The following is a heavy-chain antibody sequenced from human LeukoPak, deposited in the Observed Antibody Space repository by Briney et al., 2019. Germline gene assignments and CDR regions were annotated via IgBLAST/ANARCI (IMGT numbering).Heavy chain of an antibody. V-gene: IGHV4-34*01. CDR1: GGSFSCYY. CDR3: ARGTASLYSSSQGFDY. J-gene: IGHJ4*02. CDR2: INHSGST. Sequence: SETLSLTCAVYGGSFSCYYWSWIRQPPGKGLEWIGEINHSGSTNYNPSLKSRVTISVDTSKNQFSLKLSSVTAADTAVYYCARGTASLYSSSQGFDYWGQGTLVTVSS. D-gene: IGHD6-13*01.